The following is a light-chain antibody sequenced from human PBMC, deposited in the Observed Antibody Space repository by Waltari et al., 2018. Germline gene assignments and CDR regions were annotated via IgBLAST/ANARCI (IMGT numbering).Light chain of an antibody. CDR2: DAS. Sequence: EIVLTQSPATLSLSPGERATLSCRASQSASKYVAWYQQRPGQSPRLLIYDASNSATGVPDRIDAFGSGTEFTLNISSLEPEDFAVYYCQQRNDWPLTFGGGTRVEIK. J-gene: IGKJ4*01. CDR3: QQRNDWPLT. V-gene: IGKV3-11*01. CDR1: QSASKY.